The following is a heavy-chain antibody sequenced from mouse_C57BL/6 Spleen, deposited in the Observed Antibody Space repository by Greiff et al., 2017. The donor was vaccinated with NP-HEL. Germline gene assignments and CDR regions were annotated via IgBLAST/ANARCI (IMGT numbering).Heavy chain of an antibody. V-gene: IGHV14-2*01. D-gene: IGHD1-1*01. CDR2: IDPEDGET. CDR1: GFNIKDYY. J-gene: IGHJ4*01. Sequence: EVQLQQSGAELVKPGASVKLSCTASGFNIKDYYMHWVKQRTEQGLEWIGRIDPEDGETKYAPKFQGKATITADTSSNTAYLKLSSLTSEDTAVYCCYGSSYGGDYAMYYLDQGTSVTVSP. CDR3: YGSSYGGDYAMYY.